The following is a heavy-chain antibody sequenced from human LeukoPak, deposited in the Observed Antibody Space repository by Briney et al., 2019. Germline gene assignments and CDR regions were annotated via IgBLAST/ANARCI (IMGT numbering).Heavy chain of an antibody. V-gene: IGHV1-46*01. CDR2: TNPNGGST. CDR3: ARGPNTGIDY. Sequence: ASVKVSCKASGGTFSSYYMHWVRQAPGQGLEWMGMTNPNGGSTTYAEKFQGRVTMTRDMSTSTVYMELSSLRSEDTAVYYCARGPNTGIDYWGQGTLVTVSS. CDR1: GGTFSSYY. D-gene: IGHD5-18*01. J-gene: IGHJ4*02.